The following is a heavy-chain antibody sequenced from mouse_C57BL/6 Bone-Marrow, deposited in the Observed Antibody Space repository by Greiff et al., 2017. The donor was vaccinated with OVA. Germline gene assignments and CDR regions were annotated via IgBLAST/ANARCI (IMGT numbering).Heavy chain of an antibody. D-gene: IGHD2-2*01. Sequence: EVKLMESGGGLVQPGGSLKLSCAASGFTFSDYGMAWVRQAPRKGPEWVAFISNLAYSIYYADTVTGRFTISRENAKNTLYLEMSSLRSEDTAMYYCARRPLWLRRDWYFDVWGTGTTVTVSS. J-gene: IGHJ1*03. CDR2: ISNLAYSI. CDR1: GFTFSDYG. CDR3: ARRPLWLRRDWYFDV. V-gene: IGHV5-15*01.